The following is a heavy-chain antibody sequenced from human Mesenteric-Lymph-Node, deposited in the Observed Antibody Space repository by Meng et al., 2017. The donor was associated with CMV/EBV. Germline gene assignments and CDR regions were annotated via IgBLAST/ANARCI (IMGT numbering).Heavy chain of an antibody. CDR3: ARVGGTYYNQCFDP. D-gene: IGHD1-26*01. CDR1: GGSISSYY. J-gene: IGHJ5*02. Sequence: SETLSLTCSVSGGSISSYYWSWIRQPPGKGLEWIGYIYYSGSTNYNPSLKSRVTISVDTSKNQFSLKLSSVTAADTALYYCARVGGTYYNQCFDPWGQGTLVTVSS. V-gene: IGHV4-59*01. CDR2: IYYSGST.